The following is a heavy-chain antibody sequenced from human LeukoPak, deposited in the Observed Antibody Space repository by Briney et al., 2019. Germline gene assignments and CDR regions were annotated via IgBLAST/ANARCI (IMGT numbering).Heavy chain of an antibody. CDR3: ARGGGSGWSSVDY. V-gene: IGHV4-34*01. Sequence: SETLSLTCAVYGGSFSGYYWSWNRQPPGKGLEWIGEINHSGSTNYNPSLKSRVTISVDTSKNQFSLKLSSVTAADTAVYYCARGGGSGWSSVDYWGQGTLVTVSS. J-gene: IGHJ4*02. CDR2: INHSGST. D-gene: IGHD6-19*01. CDR1: GGSFSGYY.